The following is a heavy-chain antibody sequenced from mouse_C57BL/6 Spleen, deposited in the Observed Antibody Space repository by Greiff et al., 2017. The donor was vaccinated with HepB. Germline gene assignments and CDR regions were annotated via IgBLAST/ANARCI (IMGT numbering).Heavy chain of an antibody. Sequence: EVMLVESGGGLVKPGGSLKLSCAASGFTFSDYGMHWVRQAPEKGLEWVAYISSGSSTIYYADTVKGRFTISRDNAKNTLFLQMTSLRSEDTAMYYCARGDGYDYYAMDYWGQGTSVTVSS. CDR2: ISSGSSTI. V-gene: IGHV5-17*01. CDR3: ARGDGYDYYAMDY. D-gene: IGHD2-2*01. J-gene: IGHJ4*01. CDR1: GFTFSDYG.